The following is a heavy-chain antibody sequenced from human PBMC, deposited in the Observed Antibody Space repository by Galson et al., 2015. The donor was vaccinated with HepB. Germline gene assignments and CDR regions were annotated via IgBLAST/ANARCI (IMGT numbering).Heavy chain of an antibody. J-gene: IGHJ4*02. V-gene: IGHV1-46*01. CDR2: INPSGGST. CDR3: ARGHIATPGIFFDY. Sequence: SVKVSCKASGYPLTDYYMHWVRQAPGQGLEWMGIINPSGGSTAYAQKFQGRVTVTRDTSTGTFYMEMIVLRSEDTAIYYCARGHIATPGIFFDYWGQGTLVTVSS. CDR1: GYPLTDYY. D-gene: IGHD6-13*01.